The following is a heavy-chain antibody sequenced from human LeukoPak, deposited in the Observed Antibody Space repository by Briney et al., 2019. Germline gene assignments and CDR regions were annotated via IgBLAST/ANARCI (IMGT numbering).Heavy chain of an antibody. D-gene: IGHD4-11*01. Sequence: ASVKVSCKVSGYTLTELSMHWVRQAPGKGRAWMGGFDPEDGETIYAQKFQGRVTMTEDTPTDTAYMELSSLRSEDTAVYYCATASDYHSPMFVYWGQGTLVTVSS. CDR2: FDPEDGET. CDR3: ATASDYHSPMFVY. V-gene: IGHV1-24*01. J-gene: IGHJ4*02. CDR1: GYTLTELS.